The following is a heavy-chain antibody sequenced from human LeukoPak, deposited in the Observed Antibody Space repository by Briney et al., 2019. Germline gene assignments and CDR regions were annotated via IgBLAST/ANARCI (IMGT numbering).Heavy chain of an antibody. J-gene: IGHJ4*02. CDR1: GFTFSTYG. D-gene: IGHD3-10*01. CDR3: ARSYYYGSGTPAHFDY. CDR2: MTYDGGNK. V-gene: IGHV3-30*03. Sequence: GGSLRLSCAASGFTFSTYGMHWVRQAPGKGLEWVAVMTYDGGNKNYADSVKGRFTISRDTSKNTLYLQMNSLRAEDTAVYHCARSYYYGSGTPAHFDYWGQGTLVTVSS.